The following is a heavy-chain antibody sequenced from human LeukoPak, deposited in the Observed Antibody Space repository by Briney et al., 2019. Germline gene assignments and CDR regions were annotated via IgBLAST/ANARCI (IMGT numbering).Heavy chain of an antibody. CDR1: GYIFTDYA. J-gene: IGHJ6*03. D-gene: IGHD2-15*01. V-gene: IGHV1-3*01. CDR3: ARGRGTSGSNRDFYYYYYMDV. Sequence: ASVKVSCKASGYIFTDYAIHWLRQAPGQRPEWMGWMNAGNGNIKYSQKFQGRITLIRDTSAATAYMELSSLRHDDLAVYYCARGRGTSGSNRDFYYYYYMDVWGKGTTVTVSS. CDR2: MNAGNGNI.